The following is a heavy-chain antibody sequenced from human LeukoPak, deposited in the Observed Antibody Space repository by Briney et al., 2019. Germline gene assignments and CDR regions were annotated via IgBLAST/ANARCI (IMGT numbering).Heavy chain of an antibody. CDR1: GYTFTSYG. Sequence: GASEKVSCKASGYTFTSYGISWVRQAPGQGLEWMGWISAYNGNTNYAQKLQGRVTMTTDTSTSTAYMELRSLRSDDTAVYYCARDLLKLLWFGEHFDYWGQGTLVTVSS. CDR3: ARDLLKLLWFGEHFDY. D-gene: IGHD3-10*01. V-gene: IGHV1-18*01. J-gene: IGHJ4*02. CDR2: ISAYNGNT.